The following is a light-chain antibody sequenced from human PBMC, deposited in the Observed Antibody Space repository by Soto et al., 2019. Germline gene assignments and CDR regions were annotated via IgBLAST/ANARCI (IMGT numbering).Light chain of an antibody. Sequence: QSVLTPPPSVSAAPGQKVTISCSGSSSNIGNNYVSWYQQLPGTAPKLLIYENNKRPSGSPDRFSGSKSGTSATLGITALQAGDEAGYYSGTWDSSLSAYDFGTGTKSPS. CDR3: GTWDSSLSAYD. CDR1: SSNIGNNY. J-gene: IGLJ1*01. V-gene: IGLV1-51*02. CDR2: ENN.